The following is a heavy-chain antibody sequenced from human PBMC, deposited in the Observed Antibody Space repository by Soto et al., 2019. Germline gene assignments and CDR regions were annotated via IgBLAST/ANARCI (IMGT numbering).Heavy chain of an antibody. J-gene: IGHJ4*02. V-gene: IGHV3-66*01. CDR2: ISSGGST. CDR3: ARENWNDPFDY. D-gene: IGHD1-1*01. Sequence: EVQLVESGGGLVQPGGSLRLSCAASGFTFSDHWIHWVRQGPGKGLEWVSVISSGGSTYYAHSVKGGIPISRESSRNTLYHQMNSLRAEDTAVYYCARENWNDPFDYWGQGTLVTVSS. CDR1: GFTFSDHW.